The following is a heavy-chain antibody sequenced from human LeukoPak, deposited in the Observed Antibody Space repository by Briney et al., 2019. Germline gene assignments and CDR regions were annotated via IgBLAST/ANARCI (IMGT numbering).Heavy chain of an antibody. Sequence: GATVKVSCKASGYTFTSYGVSWVRQAPGQGLEWMGWISAYNGNTNYAQKLQGRVTMTTDTSTSTAYMELRSLRSDDTAVYYCARAPRTPTNWFDPWGQGTLVIVSS. D-gene: IGHD4-23*01. CDR3: ARAPRTPTNWFDP. CDR1: GYTFTSYG. V-gene: IGHV1-18*01. J-gene: IGHJ5*02. CDR2: ISAYNGNT.